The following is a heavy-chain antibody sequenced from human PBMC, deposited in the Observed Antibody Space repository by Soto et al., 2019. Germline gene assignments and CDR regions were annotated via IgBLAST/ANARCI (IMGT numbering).Heavy chain of an antibody. V-gene: IGHV3-7*03. J-gene: IGHJ5*02. Sequence: GGSLILSCAASGFSFSNYLMNWVRLAPGKGPEWVANIRKDGSEKIYVDSVEGRFTISRDNAKNSLFLQMNNLRADDTAMYYCVGGTGWLMDTWGQGTPVNVSS. CDR1: GFSFSNYL. CDR2: IRKDGSEK. D-gene: IGHD6-19*01. CDR3: VGGTGWLMDT.